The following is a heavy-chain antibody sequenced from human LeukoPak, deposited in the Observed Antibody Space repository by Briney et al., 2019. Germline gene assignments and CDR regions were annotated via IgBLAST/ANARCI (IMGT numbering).Heavy chain of an antibody. V-gene: IGHV5-51*01. CDR1: GYRFTSYW. D-gene: IGHD2-2*01. CDR3: ARHPDCTRTSCYVDYYGMDV. J-gene: IGHJ6*02. Sequence: GESLKISCKGSGYRFTSYWIGWVRQMPGKGLEWMVFINHGDSDTRYSPSFQGQVTISADKSISTAYLQWSSLKASDTAMYYCARHPDCTRTSCYVDYYGMDVWGQGTTVTVCS. CDR2: INHGDSDT.